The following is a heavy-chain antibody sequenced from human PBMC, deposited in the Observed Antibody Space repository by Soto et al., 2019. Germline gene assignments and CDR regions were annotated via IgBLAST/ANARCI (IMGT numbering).Heavy chain of an antibody. CDR3: ARRAVVAVTGSLDNWLDP. J-gene: IGHJ5*02. CDR1: GGSITSYY. Sequence: PSETLSLTCSVSGGSITSYYWSWIRQPPGKGLEWIGYIYYSGITNYNPSLKSRVTISVDTSRNQFSLKVNSVTAADTAVYYCARRAVVAVTGSLDNWLDPWGQGILVTVSS. CDR2: IYYSGIT. V-gene: IGHV4-59*01. D-gene: IGHD2-21*01.